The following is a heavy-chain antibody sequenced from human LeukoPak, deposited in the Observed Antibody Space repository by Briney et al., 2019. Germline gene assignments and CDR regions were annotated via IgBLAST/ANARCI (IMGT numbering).Heavy chain of an antibody. Sequence: SETLSHTCTVSGGSISSGSYYWSWIRQPAGKGLEWIGRMYASGSTNYNPSLKSRVTISMDTSKHQFSLKLSSVTAADTAVYYCARSYSSSWYCFDYWGQGTLVTVSS. CDR3: ARSYSSSWYCFDY. J-gene: IGHJ4*02. CDR2: MYASGST. CDR1: GGSISSGSYY. V-gene: IGHV4-61*02. D-gene: IGHD6-13*01.